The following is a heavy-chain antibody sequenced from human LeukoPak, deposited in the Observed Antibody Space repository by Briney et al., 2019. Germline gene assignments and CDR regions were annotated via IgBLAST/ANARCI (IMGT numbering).Heavy chain of an antibody. Sequence: GGSLRLSCAASGFTFSSYSMNWVRQAPGKGLEWVSSISSSSSYIYYADSVKGRFTISRDNAKNSLYLQMNSLRAEDTAVYYCARILYYYDSSGCCPDYWGQGTLVTVSS. V-gene: IGHV3-21*04. D-gene: IGHD3-22*01. J-gene: IGHJ4*02. CDR3: ARILYYYDSSGCCPDY. CDR2: ISSSSSYI. CDR1: GFTFSSYS.